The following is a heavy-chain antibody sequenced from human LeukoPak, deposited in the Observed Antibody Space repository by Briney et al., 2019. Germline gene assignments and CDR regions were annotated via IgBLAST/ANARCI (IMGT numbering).Heavy chain of an antibody. CDR1: GGTFSSYA. Sequence: GASVKVSCKASGGTFSSYAISWVRQAPGQGLEWMGGIIPIFGTANYAQKLQGRVTITADKSTSTAYMELSSLRSEDTAVYYCARDSKAYDFWSGYQRTNWFDPWGQGTLVTVSS. V-gene: IGHV1-69*06. CDR3: ARDSKAYDFWSGYQRTNWFDP. CDR2: IIPIFGTA. D-gene: IGHD3-3*01. J-gene: IGHJ5*02.